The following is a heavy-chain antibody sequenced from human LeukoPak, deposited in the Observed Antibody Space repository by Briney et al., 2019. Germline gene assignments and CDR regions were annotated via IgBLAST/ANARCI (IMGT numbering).Heavy chain of an antibody. Sequence: SETLSLTCTVSGGSISSSSYYWGWIRQPPGKGLEWIGSIYYSGSTYYNPSLMSRVTISVDTSENKFSLKLSCVTAADTAVYYCARHLAAYCTSTTCYAVLALDYWGQGTLVTVSS. CDR2: IYYSGST. J-gene: IGHJ4*02. D-gene: IGHD2-2*01. CDR3: ARHLAAYCTSTTCYAVLALDY. V-gene: IGHV4-39*01. CDR1: GGSISSSSYY.